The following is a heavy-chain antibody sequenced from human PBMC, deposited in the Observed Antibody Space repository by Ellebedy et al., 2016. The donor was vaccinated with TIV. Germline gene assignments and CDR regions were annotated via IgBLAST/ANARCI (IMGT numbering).Heavy chain of an antibody. CDR2: IDPSDSYT. CDR3: ARIEGGVRDY. D-gene: IGHD3-10*01. J-gene: IGHJ4*02. Sequence: KVSCKGSGYNFINYWISWVRQMPGKGLEWMGRIDPSDSYTSYGPSFQGHVTISVDKSISTAYLQWSSLKASDTAIYYCARIEGGVRDYWGQGTLVTVSS. V-gene: IGHV5-10-1*01. CDR1: GYNFINYW.